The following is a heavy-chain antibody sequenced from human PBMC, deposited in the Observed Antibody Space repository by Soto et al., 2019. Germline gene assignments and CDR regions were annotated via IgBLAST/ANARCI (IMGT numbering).Heavy chain of an antibody. CDR3: ARGKTGYRPDY. CDR1: GGTFSSYT. V-gene: IGHV1-69*02. J-gene: IGHJ4*02. Sequence: QVQLVQSGAEVKKPGSSVKVSCKASGGTFSSYTISWVRQAPGQGLEWMGRIIPILGIANYAQKFQGRVTITADKSTSTAYMGLSSLRSEDTAVYYCARGKTGYRPDYWGQGTLVTVSS. CDR2: IIPILGIA. D-gene: IGHD3-9*01.